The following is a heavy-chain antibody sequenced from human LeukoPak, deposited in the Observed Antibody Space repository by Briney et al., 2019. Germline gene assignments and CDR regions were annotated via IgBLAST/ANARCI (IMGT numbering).Heavy chain of an antibody. V-gene: IGHV3-21*01. CDR3: ARDDYGGNSCAFDI. CDR1: GFTFSSYS. D-gene: IGHD4-17*01. J-gene: IGHJ3*02. Sequence: GGSLRLSCAASGFTFSSYSMNWVRQAPGKGLEWVSSISSSSSYICYADSVKGRFTISRDNAKNSLYLQMNSLRAEDTAVYYCARDDYGGNSCAFDIWGQGTMVTVSS. CDR2: ISSSSSYI.